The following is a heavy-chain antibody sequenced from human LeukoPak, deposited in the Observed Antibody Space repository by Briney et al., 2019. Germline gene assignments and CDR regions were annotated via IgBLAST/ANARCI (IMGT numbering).Heavy chain of an antibody. D-gene: IGHD5-18*01. J-gene: IGHJ4*02. CDR1: GFTLSSNA. V-gene: IGHV3-48*04. Sequence: QPGGSLRLSCAGSGFTLSSNALNWVRQAPGKGLEWVSYISSRSTTYYADSVKGRFTTSRDNAKNSLYLQMNSLRAEDTAVYYCARARDGDSYGYLYWGQGTLVTVSS. CDR2: ISSRSTT. CDR3: ARARDGDSYGYLY.